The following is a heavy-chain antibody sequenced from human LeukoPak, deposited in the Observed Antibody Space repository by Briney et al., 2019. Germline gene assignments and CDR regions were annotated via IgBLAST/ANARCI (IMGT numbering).Heavy chain of an antibody. CDR2: IYPGDSAT. CDR3: ARQAAYYYDSSGYHYAGY. V-gene: IGHV5-51*01. D-gene: IGHD3-22*01. Sequence: GESLKISCKGSGYRFTSYWIGWVRQMPGKGLEWMGIIYPGDSATRYSPSFQGQVTISADKSISTAYLQWSSLKASDTAMYYCARQAAYYYDSSGYHYAGYWGQGTLVTVSS. J-gene: IGHJ4*02. CDR1: GYRFTSYW.